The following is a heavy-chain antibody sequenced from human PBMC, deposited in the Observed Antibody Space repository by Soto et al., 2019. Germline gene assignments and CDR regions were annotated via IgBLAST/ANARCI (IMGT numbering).Heavy chain of an antibody. V-gene: IGHV3-73*02. CDR3: TTYSSGYYYEVY. J-gene: IGHJ4*02. CDR2: IRSKANSYAT. Sequence: EVQLVESGGGLVQPGGSLKLSCAASGFTFSGSAMHWVRQASGKGLEWVGRIRSKANSYATAYAASVKGRFTISRDDSKNTAYLQMNSLKTEDTAVYYCTTYSSGYYYEVYWGQGTLVTVSS. D-gene: IGHD3-22*01. CDR1: GFTFSGSA.